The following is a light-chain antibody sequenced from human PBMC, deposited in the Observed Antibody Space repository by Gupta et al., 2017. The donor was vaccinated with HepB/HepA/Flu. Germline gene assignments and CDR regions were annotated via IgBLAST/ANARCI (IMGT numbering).Light chain of an antibody. V-gene: IGLV1-44*01. CDR3: ATWDASLNGVV. Sequence: QSVLTQPPSASGPPGQRVTISCSGSSSNIGSNTVNWYQQLPGTAPKLLIYSNEKRPSGVPDRFSGSESGTSASLAISGLQSEDEADYYCATWDASLNGVVFGGGTKLTDL. CDR1: SSNIGSNT. CDR2: SNE. J-gene: IGLJ2*01.